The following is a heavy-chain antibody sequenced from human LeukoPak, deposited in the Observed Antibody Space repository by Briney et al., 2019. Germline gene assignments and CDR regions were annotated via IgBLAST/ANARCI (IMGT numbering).Heavy chain of an antibody. D-gene: IGHD4-11*01. J-gene: IGHJ4*02. Sequence: PGGSLRLSCAASGFTFSTHWMHWVRQAPGRGLVWVSRINANGRSTDYADSVKGRFTISRDNAKNTVYLQMNSLRADDTAVYYCARDTVGGDEGLFDYWGQGTLVTVSS. V-gene: IGHV3-74*01. CDR2: INANGRST. CDR3: ARDTVGGDEGLFDY. CDR1: GFTFSTHW.